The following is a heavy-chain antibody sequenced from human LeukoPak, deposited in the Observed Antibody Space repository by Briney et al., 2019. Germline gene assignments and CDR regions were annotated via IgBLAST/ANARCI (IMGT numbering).Heavy chain of an antibody. CDR2: INTNTGNP. V-gene: IGHV7-4-1*02. J-gene: IGHJ6*03. CDR1: GYTFTSYA. Sequence: ASVKVSCKASGYTFTSYAMNWVRQAPGQGLEWMGWINTNTGNPTYAQGFTGRFVFSLDTSVSTAYLQISSLKAEDTAVYYCARDRRGYDILTGYTLLPYYYMDVWGKGTTVTISS. D-gene: IGHD3-9*01. CDR3: ARDRRGYDILTGYTLLPYYYMDV.